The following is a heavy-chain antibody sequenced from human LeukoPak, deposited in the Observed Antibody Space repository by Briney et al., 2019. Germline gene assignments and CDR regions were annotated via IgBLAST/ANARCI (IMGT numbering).Heavy chain of an antibody. CDR1: GGTFSSYA. CDR3: ARLPGTYYYYYMDV. D-gene: IGHD3-10*01. V-gene: IGHV1-69*06. J-gene: IGHJ6*03. CDR2: IIPIFGTA. Sequence: ASVKVSCKASGGTFSSYAISWVRQAPGQGLEWMGGIIPIFGTANYAQKFQGRVTITADKSTSTAYMELSSLRSEDTAVYYCARLPGTYYYYYMDVWGKGTTVTISS.